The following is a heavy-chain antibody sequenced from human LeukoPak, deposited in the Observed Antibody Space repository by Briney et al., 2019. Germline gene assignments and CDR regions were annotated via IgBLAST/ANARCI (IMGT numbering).Heavy chain of an antibody. CDR2: IIPIFGTA. V-gene: IGHV1-69*13. CDR3: ARDVGYYYDSSGYYTPA. J-gene: IGHJ5*02. D-gene: IGHD3-22*01. Sequence: GASVKVSCKASGGTFSSYAISWVRQAPGQGLEWMGGIIPIFGTANYAQKFQGRVTITADESTSTAYMELSSLRSEDTAVYYCARDVGYYYDSSGYYTPAWGQGTLVTVSS. CDR1: GGTFSSYA.